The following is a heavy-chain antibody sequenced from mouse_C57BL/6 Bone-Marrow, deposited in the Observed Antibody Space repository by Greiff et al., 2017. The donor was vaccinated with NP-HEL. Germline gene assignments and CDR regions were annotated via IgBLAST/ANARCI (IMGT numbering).Heavy chain of an antibody. J-gene: IGHJ2*01. D-gene: IGHD1-1*01. CDR3: ARTYYYSSSYYFDY. CDR2: IHPNSGST. Sequence: VQLQQPGAELVKPGASVQLSCKASGYTFTSYWMHWVKQRPGQGLEWIGMIHPNSGSTNYNEKLKSKATLTVDKSASTSYRQRISLTSEHSAVYYCARTYYYSSSYYFDYWGQGTTLTVSS. CDR1: GYTFTSYW. V-gene: IGHV1-64*01.